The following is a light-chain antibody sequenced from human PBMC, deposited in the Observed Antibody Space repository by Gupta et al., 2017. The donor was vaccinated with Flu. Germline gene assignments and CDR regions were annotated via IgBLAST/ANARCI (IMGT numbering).Light chain of an antibody. CDR2: WAS. Sequence: DIEMTQSPDSLAVSLGERATINCKSSQSVLYSSNNKNYLAWYQQKPGQPPKFFIYWASTRESGVPGRFSGRASGTDFTLTISILQAEDVTVYYCQQDDSTPYTFGQGTKLEIK. CDR1: QSVLYSSNNKNY. CDR3: QQDDSTPYT. V-gene: IGKV4-1*01. J-gene: IGKJ2*01.